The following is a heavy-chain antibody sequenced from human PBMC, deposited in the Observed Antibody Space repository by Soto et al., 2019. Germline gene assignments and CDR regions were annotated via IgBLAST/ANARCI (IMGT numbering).Heavy chain of an antibody. CDR2: IYWDDGK. CDR1: GFSLSTSGVG. Sequence: QITLKESGPTLVKPTQTLTLTCTFSGFSLSTSGVGVGWIRQPPATALEWLALIYWDDGKRYSPSLKSWLTITKDISKNQVGLTMTNIDPMDTATDYCAYTASYSSSFFPYWGQGALVTVSS. V-gene: IGHV2-5*02. D-gene: IGHD6-13*01. CDR3: AYTASYSSSFFPY. J-gene: IGHJ4*02.